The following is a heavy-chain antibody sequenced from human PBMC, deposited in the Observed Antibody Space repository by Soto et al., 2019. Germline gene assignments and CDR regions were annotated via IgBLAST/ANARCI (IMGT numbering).Heavy chain of an antibody. Sequence: GGSLRLSCVASGFTLGLYDMHWVRQGPGKRLVWVLAIGYTGDTYYLDSVKGRFTISRDNSKNTLYLQMNSLRAEDTAVYYCAKENGYSSSWFEFDYWGQGTLVTVSS. CDR2: IGYTGDT. CDR1: GFTLGLYD. V-gene: IGHV3-13*01. D-gene: IGHD6-13*01. CDR3: AKENGYSSSWFEFDY. J-gene: IGHJ4*02.